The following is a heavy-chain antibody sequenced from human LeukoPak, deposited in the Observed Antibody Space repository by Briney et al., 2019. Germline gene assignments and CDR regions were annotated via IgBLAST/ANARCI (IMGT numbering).Heavy chain of an antibody. CDR2: IYYSGST. Sequence: SETLSLTCTVSGGSISSGGYYWSWIRQHPGKGLEWIGYIYYSGSTYYNPSLKSRVTISVDTSKNQFSLKLSSVTAADTAVYYCAKFLASLCSSTSCRPVGFDYWGQGTLVTVSS. CDR1: GGSISSGGYY. CDR3: AKFLASLCSSTSCRPVGFDY. D-gene: IGHD2-2*01. V-gene: IGHV4-31*03. J-gene: IGHJ4*02.